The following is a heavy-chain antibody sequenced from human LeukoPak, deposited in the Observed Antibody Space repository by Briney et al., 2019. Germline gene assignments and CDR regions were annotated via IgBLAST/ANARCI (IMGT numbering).Heavy chain of an antibody. D-gene: IGHD4-17*01. CDR3: ARVDYGDAFDI. V-gene: IGHV1-2*02. Sequence: ASVKVSCKASGYTFTGYYIHWVRHAPGQGLEWMGWINPNSGGTNYAQKFQGRVTMTRDTSISTAYMELSRLRSDDTAVYYCARVDYGDAFDIWGQGTMVTVSS. CDR1: GYTFTGYY. J-gene: IGHJ3*02. CDR2: INPNSGGT.